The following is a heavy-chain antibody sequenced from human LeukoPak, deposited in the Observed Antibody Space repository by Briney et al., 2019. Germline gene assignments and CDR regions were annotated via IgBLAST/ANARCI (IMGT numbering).Heavy chain of an antibody. J-gene: IGHJ5*02. CDR3: ARTRLHCSSTSCPPNWFDP. V-gene: IGHV1-3*01. CDR1: GYTFTSYA. Sequence: ASVKVSCKASGYTFTSYAMHWVRQAPGQRLEWMGWINAGNGNTKYSQKFQGRVTITRDTSASTAYMELSSLRSEDTAVYYCARTRLHCSSTSCPPNWFDPWGQGTLVTVSS. D-gene: IGHD2-2*01. CDR2: INAGNGNT.